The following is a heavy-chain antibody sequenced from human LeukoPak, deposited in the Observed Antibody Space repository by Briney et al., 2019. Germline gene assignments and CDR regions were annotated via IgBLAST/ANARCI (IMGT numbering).Heavy chain of an antibody. CDR1: GFTFSSYA. V-gene: IGHV3-23*01. CDR2: ISGSGGST. Sequence: GGSLRLSCAASGFTFSSYAMSWVRQAPAKGLEWVSAISGSGGSTYYADSVKGRFTISRDNSKNTLYLQMNSLRAEDTAVYYCAKLTGRHYYDSSGYLYYFDYWGQGTLVTVSS. J-gene: IGHJ4*02. D-gene: IGHD3-22*01. CDR3: AKLTGRHYYDSSGYLYYFDY.